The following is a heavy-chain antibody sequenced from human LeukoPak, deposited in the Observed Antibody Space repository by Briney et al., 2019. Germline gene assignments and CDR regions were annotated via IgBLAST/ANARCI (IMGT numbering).Heavy chain of an antibody. D-gene: IGHD1-26*01. J-gene: IGHJ4*02. Sequence: SETLSLTCTVSGGSISSSNYYWGWIRQPPGEGLEWIGYIYYSGSTYYNPSLKSRVAMSVDTSKNQFSLKLSSVTAADTAVYYCARYYSGSYGFDYWGQGTLVTVSS. CDR2: IYYSGST. V-gene: IGHV4-39*01. CDR3: ARYYSGSYGFDY. CDR1: GGSISSSNYY.